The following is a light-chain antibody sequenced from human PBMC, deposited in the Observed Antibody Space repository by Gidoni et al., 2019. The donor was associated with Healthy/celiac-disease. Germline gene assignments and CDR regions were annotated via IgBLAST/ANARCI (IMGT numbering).Light chain of an antibody. CDR2: KAS. CDR3: QQYNSYPYT. J-gene: IGKJ2*01. CDR1: QSISNW. Sequence: DLQMPQSTSTLSASVGDRVTITCRASQSISNWLAWYPQKPGKAPTLLIYKASSLESGVPSRFSGSGSGTEFTLTISSLQPDEFATYYCQQYNSYPYTFGQGTKLEIK. V-gene: IGKV1-5*03.